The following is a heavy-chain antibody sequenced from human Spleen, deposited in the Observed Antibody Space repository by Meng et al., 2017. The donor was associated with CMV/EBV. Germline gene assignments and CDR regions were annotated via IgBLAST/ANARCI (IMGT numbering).Heavy chain of an antibody. CDR1: GYTFTSYY. V-gene: IGHV1-46*01. CDR2: INPSGGST. D-gene: IGHD3-3*01. Sequence: ASVKVSCKASGYTFTSYYMHWVRQAPGQGLEWMGIINPSGGSTSYAQKLQGRVTMTRDTSTSTVYMELSSLRSEDTAVYYCARDRPSYDFWSGYDYYYYGMDVWGQGTTVTVSS. J-gene: IGHJ6*02. CDR3: ARDRPSYDFWSGYDYYYYGMDV.